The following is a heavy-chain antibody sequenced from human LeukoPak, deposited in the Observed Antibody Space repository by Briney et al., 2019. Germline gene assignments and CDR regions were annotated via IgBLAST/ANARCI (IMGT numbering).Heavy chain of an antibody. CDR2: ISSSSSYI. Sequence: GGSLRLSCAASGFTFSSYSMNWVRQAPGKGLEWVSSISSSSSYIYYSDSVKGRFTISRDNAKNSLYLQINSLRAEDTAVYYCARDLILADSGGSSAHDFWGQGTLVTVSS. CDR1: GFTFSSYS. J-gene: IGHJ4*02. D-gene: IGHD2-15*01. CDR3: ARDLILADSGGSSAHDF. V-gene: IGHV3-21*06.